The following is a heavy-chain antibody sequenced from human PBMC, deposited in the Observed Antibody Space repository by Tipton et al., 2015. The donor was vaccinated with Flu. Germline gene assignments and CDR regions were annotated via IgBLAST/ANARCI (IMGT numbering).Heavy chain of an antibody. CDR1: GGSFSGYY. CDR2: INHSGST. V-gene: IGHV4-34*01. D-gene: IGHD3-10*01. J-gene: IGHJ4*02. CDR3: ARGLYGSGSYQRRYFDY. Sequence: TLSLTCAVYGGSFSGYYWNWIRQPPGKGLEWIGEINHSGSTNHNPSLKSRVTISVDTSKNQFSLKLSSVTAADTAVYYCARGLYGSGSYQRRYFDYWGQGTLVTVSS.